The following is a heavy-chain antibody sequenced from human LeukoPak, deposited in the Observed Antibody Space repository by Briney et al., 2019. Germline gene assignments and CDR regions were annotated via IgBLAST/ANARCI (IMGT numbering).Heavy chain of an antibody. V-gene: IGHV4-39*01. CDR2: IYYSGST. D-gene: IGHD4-23*01. CDR1: GGSISSSSYY. J-gene: IGHJ6*02. Sequence: SETLSLTCTVSGGSISSSSYYWGWIRQPPGKGLEWIGSIYYSGSTYYNPSLKSRVTISVDTSKNQFSLKLSSVTAADTAVYYCARQLVTLGYSMDVWGQGTTVTVSS. CDR3: ARQLVTLGYSMDV.